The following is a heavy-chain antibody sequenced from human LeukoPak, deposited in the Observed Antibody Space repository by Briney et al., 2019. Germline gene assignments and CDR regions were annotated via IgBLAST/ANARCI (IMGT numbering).Heavy chain of an antibody. J-gene: IGHJ6*03. Sequence: SQTLSLTCAISGDSVSSNSAAWNWIRQSPSRGLEWLGRTYYRSKWYNDYAVSVKSRITINPDTSKNQFSLQLNSVTPEDTAVYYCARGLTNFYPYYYYMDVWGRGTTVTVSS. CDR2: TYYRSKWYN. D-gene: IGHD2/OR15-2a*01. CDR3: ARGLTNFYPYYYYMDV. V-gene: IGHV6-1*01. CDR1: GDSVSSNSAA.